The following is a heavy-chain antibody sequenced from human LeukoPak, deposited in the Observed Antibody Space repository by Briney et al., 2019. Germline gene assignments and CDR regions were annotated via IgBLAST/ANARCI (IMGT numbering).Heavy chain of an antibody. CDR3: AREGRAVAGIYYYYGMDV. CDR2: IYSGGST. V-gene: IGHV3-53*01. CDR1: GFTVSSNY. J-gene: IGHJ6*02. D-gene: IGHD6-19*01. Sequence: GGSLRLSCAASGFTVSSNYMSWVRQAPGKGLEWVSVIYSGGSTYYADSVKGRFTISRDNSKNTLYLQMNSLRAEDTAVYYCAREGRAVAGIYYYYGMDVWGQGTTVTVSS.